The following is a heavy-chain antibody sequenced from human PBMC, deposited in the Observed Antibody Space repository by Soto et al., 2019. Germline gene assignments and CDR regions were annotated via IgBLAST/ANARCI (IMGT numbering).Heavy chain of an antibody. J-gene: IGHJ6*02. CDR2: IYYSGST. CDR1: GGSISSGDYY. CDR3: ARELVVPAADYLTHYYGMDV. V-gene: IGHV4-30-4*01. D-gene: IGHD2-2*01. Sequence: QVQLQESGPGLVKPSQTLSLTCTVSGGSISSGDYYWSWIRQPPGKGLEWIGYIYYSGSTYYNPSLKSRVTISVDTSKNQFSLKLSSVTAADTAVYYCARELVVPAADYLTHYYGMDVWGQGTTVTVSS.